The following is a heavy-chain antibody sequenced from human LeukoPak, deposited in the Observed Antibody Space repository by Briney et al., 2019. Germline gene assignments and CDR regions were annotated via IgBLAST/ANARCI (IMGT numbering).Heavy chain of an antibody. CDR2: IYYSGST. CDR3: ATGVHGITAAGDYYFDY. J-gene: IGHJ4*02. V-gene: IGHV4-59*03. Sequence: SETLSLTCTVSGGSLSSYYWSWIRQPPGKGLEWIGYIYYSGSTNYNPSLTSRVTISVDTSNNQFSLKLSSVTAADTAVYYCATGVHGITAAGDYYFDYWGQGTLVTVSS. CDR1: GGSLSSYY. D-gene: IGHD6-13*01.